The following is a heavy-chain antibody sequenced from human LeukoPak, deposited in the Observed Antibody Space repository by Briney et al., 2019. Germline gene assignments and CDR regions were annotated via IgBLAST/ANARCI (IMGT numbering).Heavy chain of an antibody. CDR1: GGSISSYH. J-gene: IGHJ4*02. CDR2: ILTSGTT. D-gene: IGHD1-26*01. Sequence: STETLSLTCTVSGGSISSYHWSWVRQPPGKGLEWIGHILTSGTTNYNPSLKSRLTISGDTSKNQFTLRLSSVTAADTAVYFCARLRVSGSYLYYFDYWGQGTLVTVSS. CDR3: ARLRVSGSYLYYFDY. V-gene: IGHV4-4*09.